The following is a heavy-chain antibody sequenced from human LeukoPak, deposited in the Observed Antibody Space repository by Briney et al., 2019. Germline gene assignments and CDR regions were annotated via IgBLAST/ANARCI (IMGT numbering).Heavy chain of an antibody. D-gene: IGHD3-16*01. CDR1: GFSFSDYD. Sequence: PGGSLRLSCSASGFSFSDYDMNRVRQAPGKGLEWVSAISGRSSHIYYGESVKGRFTISRDNAKNSLYLQMDSLGVEDTAVYYCGRAFPPLRTSSAGDLWGQGTLVIVSS. J-gene: IGHJ1*01. V-gene: IGHV3-21*01. CDR3: GRAFPPLRTSSAGDL. CDR2: ISGRSSHI.